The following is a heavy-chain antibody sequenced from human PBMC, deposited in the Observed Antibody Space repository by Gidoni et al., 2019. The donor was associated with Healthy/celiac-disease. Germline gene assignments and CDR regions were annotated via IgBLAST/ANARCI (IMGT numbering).Heavy chain of an antibody. V-gene: IGHV3-30*18. D-gene: IGHD6-6*01. CDR1: GFTFSSSG. Sequence: QVQLVESGGGVVQPGRSRRLSCAAAGFTFSSSGMHWVRQAPGKGLEWVAVISYDVSNKYYADSVKGRFTISRDNSKNTLYLQMNSLRAEDTAVYYCAKDYSSSSGVYYYYYMDVWGKGTTVTVAS. CDR2: ISYDVSNK. CDR3: AKDYSSSSGVYYYYYMDV. J-gene: IGHJ6*03.